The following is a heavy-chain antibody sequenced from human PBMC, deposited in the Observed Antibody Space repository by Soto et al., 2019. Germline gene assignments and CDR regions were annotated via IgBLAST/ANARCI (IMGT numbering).Heavy chain of an antibody. Sequence: QVQLVQSGDEVRKPGSSVKVSCKASGYIFVNYGIAWVRQAPGQGLEWMGWIRPYSGNTHYASKVQGRLTMTTDTSTSTAYMDHGCLTSDDPAMCCCSIVDNYVPPTPQYVWGQWTTVT. J-gene: IGHJ6*02. V-gene: IGHV1-18*01. CDR1: GYIFVNYG. CDR2: IRPYSGNT. D-gene: IGHD3-10*02. CDR3: SIVDNYVPPTPQYV.